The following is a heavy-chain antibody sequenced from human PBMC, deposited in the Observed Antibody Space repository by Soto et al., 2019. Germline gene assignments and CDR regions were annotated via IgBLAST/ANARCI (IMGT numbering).Heavy chain of an antibody. J-gene: IGHJ6*02. CDR2: TSGSGGDV. V-gene: IGHV3-23*01. CDR3: GKGWLYGAGMGV. Sequence: EVQLLESGGGLVQPGGSLRLSCAASGFTFSSYAMSWVRQAPGKGLEWVSSTSGSGGDVYHAGSVKGRFTISRDNSKNTLYLQMNSVRAEDTGIYYCGKGWLYGAGMGVWGQGTTVTVSS. CDR1: GFTFSSYA. D-gene: IGHD3-22*01.